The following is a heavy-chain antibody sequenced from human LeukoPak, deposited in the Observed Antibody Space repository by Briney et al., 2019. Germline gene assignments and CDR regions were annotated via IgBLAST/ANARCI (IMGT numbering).Heavy chain of an antibody. V-gene: IGHV1-69*13. J-gene: IGHJ6*03. CDR3: ARAVYYYGSGSYYNSHYYYYMDV. D-gene: IGHD3-10*01. Sequence: AASVKVSCKASGGTFSSYAISWVRQAPGPGLEWMGGIIPIFGTANYAQKFQGRVTITADESTSTAYMELSSLRSEDTAVYYCARAVYYYGSGSYYNSHYYYYMDVWGKGTTVTISS. CDR1: GGTFSSYA. CDR2: IIPIFGTA.